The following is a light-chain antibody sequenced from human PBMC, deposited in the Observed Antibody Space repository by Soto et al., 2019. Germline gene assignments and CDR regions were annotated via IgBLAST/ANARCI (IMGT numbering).Light chain of an antibody. CDR2: EVS. J-gene: IGLJ1*01. CDR1: SSDVGGYNY. V-gene: IGLV2-14*01. CDR3: SSYTGNNTPYV. Sequence: QSALTQPASVSGSPGQSITISCTGTSSDVGGYNYVSWYQQHPGKAPKLMIYEVSNRPSGVSHRFSGSKSGNTASLTISGLQAEDEADYYCSSYTGNNTPYVFGTGTKVTV.